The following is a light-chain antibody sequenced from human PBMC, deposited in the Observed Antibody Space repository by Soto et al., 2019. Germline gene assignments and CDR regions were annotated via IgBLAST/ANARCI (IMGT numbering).Light chain of an antibody. CDR1: SSDVGGYNY. J-gene: IGLJ2*01. Sequence: QSVLTQPASVSGSPGQSITISCTGTSSDVGGYNYVSWYQQHPGKAPKLMIYDVSNRPSGVSDRFSGSKSVITASLTISGLQAEDEADYYCSSYTSSNTLVVFGGGTKLTVL. CDR2: DVS. CDR3: SSYTSSNTLVV. V-gene: IGLV2-14*01.